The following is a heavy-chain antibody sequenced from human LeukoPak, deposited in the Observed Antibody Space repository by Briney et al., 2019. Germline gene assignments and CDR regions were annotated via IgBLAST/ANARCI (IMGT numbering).Heavy chain of an antibody. J-gene: IGHJ4*02. Sequence: GGSLRLSCAVSGFTFSSDSMNWVRQAPGKGLEWVSCISTSSSYIYYADSVKGRFIISRDNAKNSLYLQMNSLRAEDTAVYYCARDGYSGNDGLWGQGTLVTVSS. CDR2: ISTSSSYI. CDR1: GFTFSSDS. D-gene: IGHD5-12*01. V-gene: IGHV3-21*06. CDR3: ARDGYSGNDGL.